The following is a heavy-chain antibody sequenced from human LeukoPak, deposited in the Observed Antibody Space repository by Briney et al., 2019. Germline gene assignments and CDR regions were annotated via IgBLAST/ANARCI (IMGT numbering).Heavy chain of an antibody. D-gene: IGHD6-19*01. V-gene: IGHV3-30-3*01. J-gene: IGHJ4*02. CDR3: ARSFVAVAAPYYFDY. CDR2: ISYDGINE. CDR1: GFTFNSYA. Sequence: TGGSLRLSCAASGFTFNSYAMYWVRQAPGKGLEWVAVISYDGINEYYADSVKGRFTISRDNSKNTLYLQMNSLRAEDTAVYFCARSFVAVAAPYYFDYWGQGTLVTVSS.